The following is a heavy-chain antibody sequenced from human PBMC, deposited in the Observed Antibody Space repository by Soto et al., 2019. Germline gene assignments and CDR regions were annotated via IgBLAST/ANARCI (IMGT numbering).Heavy chain of an antibody. CDR3: ARAHPRGGWYDDYYYGMDV. Sequence: GGSLRLSCAASGFTFSSYAMHWVRQARCKGLEWVAFISYDGSNKYYADSVKGRFTISRDNSKNTLYLQMNSLRAEDTAVYYCARAHPRGGWYDDYYYGMDVWGQGTTVTVSS. CDR2: ISYDGSNK. CDR1: GFTFSSYA. V-gene: IGHV3-30-3*01. D-gene: IGHD6-19*01. J-gene: IGHJ6*02.